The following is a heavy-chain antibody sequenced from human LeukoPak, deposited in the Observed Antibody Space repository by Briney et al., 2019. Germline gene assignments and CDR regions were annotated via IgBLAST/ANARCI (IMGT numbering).Heavy chain of an antibody. Sequence: GGSLRLSCAASGFTFSRYCMHWVRQAPGKGLEWVAVIWSDGTNKYYTDSVKGRFTISRDNSKTTLCRQMSSLRAEDTAVYYCASPYYYDSSGTRVFDIWGQETMVTVSS. CDR2: IWSDGTNK. V-gene: IGHV3-33*01. CDR1: GFTFSRYC. J-gene: IGHJ3*02. CDR3: ASPYYYDSSGTRVFDI. D-gene: IGHD3-22*01.